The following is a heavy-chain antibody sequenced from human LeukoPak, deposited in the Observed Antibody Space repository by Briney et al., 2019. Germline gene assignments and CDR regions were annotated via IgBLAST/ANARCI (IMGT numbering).Heavy chain of an antibody. CDR1: GGTFSSYA. Sequence: SVKVSCKASGGTFSSYAISWVRQAPGQGLEWMGGIIPIFGTANYAQKFQGRVTITADESTSTAYMELSSLRSEDTAVYYCATLVPAARWFDPWGQGTLLTVSS. CDR3: ATLVPAARWFDP. V-gene: IGHV1-69*01. D-gene: IGHD2-2*01. J-gene: IGHJ5*02. CDR2: IIPIFGTA.